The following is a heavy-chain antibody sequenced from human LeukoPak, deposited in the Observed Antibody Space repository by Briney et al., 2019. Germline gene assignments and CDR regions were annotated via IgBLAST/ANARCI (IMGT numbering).Heavy chain of an antibody. CDR2: ISSSSSYI. Sequence: TGGSLRLSCAASGFTFSSYSMNWVRQAPGKGLEWVSSISSSSSYIYYADSVKGRFTISRDNAKNSLYLQMNSLRAEDTAVYYCARGWAYYYYYMDVWGKGTTATVSS. J-gene: IGHJ6*03. V-gene: IGHV3-21*01. CDR1: GFTFSSYS. CDR3: ARGWAYYYYYMDV. D-gene: IGHD5-24*01.